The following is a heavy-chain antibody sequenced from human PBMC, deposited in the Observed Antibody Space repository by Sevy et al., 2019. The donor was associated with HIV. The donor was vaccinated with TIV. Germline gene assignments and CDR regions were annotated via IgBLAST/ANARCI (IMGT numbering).Heavy chain of an antibody. CDR1: GFTFSSYS. CDR3: ARDLSYYDFWSGHYGMDV. CDR2: ISSSSSYI. Sequence: GGSLRLSCAASGFTFSSYSMNWVRQAPGKGLEWVSSISSSSSYIYYADSVKGRFTISRDNAKNSLYLQMNSLRAEDTAVYYCARDLSYYDFWSGHYGMDVWGQGTTVTVSS. J-gene: IGHJ6*02. V-gene: IGHV3-21*01. D-gene: IGHD3-3*01.